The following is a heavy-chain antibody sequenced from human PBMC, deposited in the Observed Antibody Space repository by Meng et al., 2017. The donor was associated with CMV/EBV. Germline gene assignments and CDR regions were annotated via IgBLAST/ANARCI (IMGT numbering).Heavy chain of an antibody. J-gene: IGHJ3*02. D-gene: IGHD1-26*01. CDR1: GFTFSSYS. Sequence: GESLKISCAASGFTFSSYSMNWVRQAPGEGLEWIGRISKKAAGDTTEYAASVKGRFIITRDDSQSSVYLQMNSLKIEDTAVYRCTRGYSGIDIYAFDIWGQGTMVTVSS. CDR2: ISKKAAGDTT. CDR3: TRGYSGIDIYAFDI. V-gene: IGHV3-72*01.